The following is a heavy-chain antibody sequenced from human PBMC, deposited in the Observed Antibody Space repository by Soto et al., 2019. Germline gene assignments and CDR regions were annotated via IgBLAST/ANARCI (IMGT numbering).Heavy chain of an antibody. J-gene: IGHJ1*01. CDR2: ISPQGAST. Sequence: PGGSLILSCSSSGFAFSSYAMHWVRQTPGKGLEYVSAISPQGASTYYADSVKGRFTISRDDSMNTVYLQMTSLRPDDTAVYYGVNMMIASGGFDIWGQGNLVTV. CDR1: GFAFSSYA. CDR3: VNMMIASGGFDI. D-gene: IGHD2-21*01. V-gene: IGHV3-64D*06.